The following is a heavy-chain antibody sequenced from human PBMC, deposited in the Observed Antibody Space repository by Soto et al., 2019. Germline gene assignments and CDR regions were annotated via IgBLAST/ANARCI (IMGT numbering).Heavy chain of an antibody. V-gene: IGHV3-33*01. CDR2: IWYDGSNK. Sequence: LRLSCAASGFTFSSYGMHWVRQAPGKGLEWVVVIWYDGSNKYYADSVKGRFTISRDNSKNTLYLQMNSLRAEDTAVYYCARSRTYYDFWSGYSIWGQGTLVTVSS. CDR1: GFTFSSYG. D-gene: IGHD3-3*01. CDR3: ARSRTYYDFWSGYSI. J-gene: IGHJ4*02.